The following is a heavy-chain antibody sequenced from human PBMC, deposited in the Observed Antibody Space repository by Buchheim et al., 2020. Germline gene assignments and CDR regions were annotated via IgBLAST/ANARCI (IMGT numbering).Heavy chain of an antibody. D-gene: IGHD6-13*01. Sequence: EVQLVESGGGLVKPGGSLRLSCAASGFTFSSYSMNWVRQAPGKGLEWVSSISSSSSYIYYADSVKGRFTITSNNATNSLYLQMNSLRAEDTAVYCCARDGSSWNFDYWGQGTL. V-gene: IGHV3-21*01. CDR2: ISSSSSYI. CDR1: GFTFSSYS. CDR3: ARDGSSWNFDY. J-gene: IGHJ4*02.